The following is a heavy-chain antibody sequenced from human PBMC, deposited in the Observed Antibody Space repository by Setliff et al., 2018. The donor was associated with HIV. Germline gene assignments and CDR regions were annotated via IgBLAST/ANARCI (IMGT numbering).Heavy chain of an antibody. CDR1: GFTFSSYS. CDR2: ISSSSSYI. D-gene: IGHD5-12*01. J-gene: IGHJ4*02. CDR3: ARAVEMATIPLDY. V-gene: IGHV3-21*01. Sequence: GESLKISCAASGFTFSSYSMNWVRQAPGKGLEWVSSISSSSSYIYYADSVKGRFTISRDNAKNSLYLQMNSLRAEDTAVYYCARAVEMATIPLDYWGQGTLVTVSS.